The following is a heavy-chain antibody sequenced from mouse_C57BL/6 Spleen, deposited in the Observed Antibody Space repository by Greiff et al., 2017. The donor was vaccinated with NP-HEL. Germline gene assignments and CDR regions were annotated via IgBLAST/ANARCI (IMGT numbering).Heavy chain of an antibody. CDR1: GYTFTDYY. V-gene: IGHV1-26*01. J-gene: IGHJ4*01. D-gene: IGHD2-2*01. Sequence: EVQLQQSGPELVKPGASVKISCKASGYTFTDYYMNWVKQSHGKSLEWIGDINPNNGGTSYNQKFKGKATLTVDKSSSTAYMELRSLTSEDSAVYYCARGGMVTTDYAMDYWGQGTSVTVSS. CDR3: ARGGMVTTDYAMDY. CDR2: INPNNGGT.